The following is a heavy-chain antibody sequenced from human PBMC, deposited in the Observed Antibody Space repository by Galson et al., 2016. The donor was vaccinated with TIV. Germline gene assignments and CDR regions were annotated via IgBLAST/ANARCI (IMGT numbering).Heavy chain of an antibody. CDR2: IYISGTT. V-gene: IGHV4-61*02. J-gene: IGHJ3*02. Sequence: TLSLTCTVSGASISSGAYFWSWIRQPAGKGLEWIGRIYISGTTNYNPSLKRRVTISVDASKNQFSLKLNSVTAADTAVYYCARASSSGWDNGDDAFDKWGQGTMVTVSS. CDR3: ARASSSGWDNGDDAFDK. D-gene: IGHD6-19*01. CDR1: GASISSGAYF.